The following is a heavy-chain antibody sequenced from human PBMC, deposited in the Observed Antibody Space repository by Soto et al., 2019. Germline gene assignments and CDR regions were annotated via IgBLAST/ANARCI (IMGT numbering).Heavy chain of an antibody. CDR1: GYSFTSYW. J-gene: IGHJ6*02. V-gene: IGHV5-10-1*01. CDR3: AREYSSGQDV. CDR2: IDPSDSYT. D-gene: IGHD6-19*01. Sequence: GESLKISCKGSGYSFTSYWISWVRQMPGKGLEWMGRIDPSDSYTNYSPPFQGHATISADKSISTAYLQWSSLKASDTAMYYCAREYSSGQDVWGQGTTVTVSS.